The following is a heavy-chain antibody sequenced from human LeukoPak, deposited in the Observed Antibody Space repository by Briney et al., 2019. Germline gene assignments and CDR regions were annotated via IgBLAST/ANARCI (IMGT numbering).Heavy chain of an antibody. Sequence: GAPVKVSCKASGGTFSSYAISWVRQAPGQGLEWMGRIIPIFGIANYAQKFQGRVTITADKSTSTAYMELSSLRSEDTAVYYCASWVGAKNDYWGQGTLVTVSS. CDR1: GGTFSSYA. CDR3: ASWVGAKNDY. D-gene: IGHD1-26*01. V-gene: IGHV1-69*04. J-gene: IGHJ4*02. CDR2: IIPIFGIA.